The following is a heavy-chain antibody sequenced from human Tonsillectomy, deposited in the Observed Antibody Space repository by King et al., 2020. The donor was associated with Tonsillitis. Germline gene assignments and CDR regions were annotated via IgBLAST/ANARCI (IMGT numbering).Heavy chain of an antibody. CDR3: AKAAVAVVVPAASTNWFDS. CDR2: ISYDGSNK. D-gene: IGHD2-2*01. V-gene: IGHV3-30*18. J-gene: IGHJ5*01. CDR1: GFTFSSYG. Sequence: VQLVESGGGVVQPGRSLRLSCAASGFTFSSYGMHWVRQAPGKGLEWVAVISYDGSNKYYADSVKGRFTISRDNSKKTLYLQMNSLRAEDTAVYYCAKAAVAVVVPAASTNWFDSWGQGTLVTVSS.